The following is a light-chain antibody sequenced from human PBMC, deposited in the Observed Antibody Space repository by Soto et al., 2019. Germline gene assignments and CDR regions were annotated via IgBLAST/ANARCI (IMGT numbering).Light chain of an antibody. CDR1: QTPENY. J-gene: IGKJ2*01. V-gene: IGKV1-39*01. Sequence: DIPMTQSPSSLSASVGDTVTITCRAGQTPENYLNWYQHKPGKVPKLLIYAATSLQSGVPGRFAASASGTDFTLTIISLQPEDFGTYYCQQSYTSLQTFGQGTKLEIK. CDR3: QQSYTSLQT. CDR2: AAT.